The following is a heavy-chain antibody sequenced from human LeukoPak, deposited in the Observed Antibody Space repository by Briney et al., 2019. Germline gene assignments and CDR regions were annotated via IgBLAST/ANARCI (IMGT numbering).Heavy chain of an antibody. V-gene: IGHV1-18*04. CDR2: ISSYNGNT. CDR1: GYMFNAYG. Sequence: ASVKVSCKASGYMFNAYGISWVRQAPGQGLEWTGWISSYNGNTNYPQKFQGRVTVTTDTSTTTAYMELTSLTSDDTAMYYRAREVILNAAYCSDCNSGQFFDHWGQGTLVTVSS. CDR3: AREVILNAAYCSDCNSGQFFDH. J-gene: IGHJ4*02. D-gene: IGHD2-15*01.